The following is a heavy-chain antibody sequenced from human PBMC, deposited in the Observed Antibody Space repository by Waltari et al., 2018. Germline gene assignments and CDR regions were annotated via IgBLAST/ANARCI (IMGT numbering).Heavy chain of an antibody. J-gene: IGHJ4*02. V-gene: IGHV3-23*01. CDR1: EFTFSNYA. CDR2: SSCSGDST. Sequence: EVQLLESGGGLAQPGGSLRLSCEASEFTFSNYAMSWVRQAPGKGLECISGSSCSGDSTYYADAVTGRFTSSRDNSKNTLYLQMNSLRAEDTAVNYWANSTLKGYYWGQGTVVTVSS. CDR3: ANSTLKGYY.